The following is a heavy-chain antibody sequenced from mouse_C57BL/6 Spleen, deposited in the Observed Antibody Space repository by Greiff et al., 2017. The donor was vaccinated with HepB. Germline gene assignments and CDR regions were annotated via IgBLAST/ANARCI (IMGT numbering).Heavy chain of an antibody. D-gene: IGHD2-3*01. CDR2: IHPNSGST. CDR3: ASHYDGYYKDY. Sequence: QVQLQQPGAELVKPGASVKLSCKASGYTFTSYWMHWVKQRPGQGLEWIGMIHPNSGSTNYNEKFKSKATLTVDKSSSTAYMQLSSLTSEDSAVYYCASHYDGYYKDYWGQGTTLTVSS. V-gene: IGHV1-64*01. CDR1: GYTFTSYW. J-gene: IGHJ2*01.